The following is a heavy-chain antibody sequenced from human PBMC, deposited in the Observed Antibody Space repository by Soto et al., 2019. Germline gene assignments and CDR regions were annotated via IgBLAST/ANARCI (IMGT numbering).Heavy chain of an antibody. V-gene: IGHV1-58*02. CDR1: GFTFSNSA. CDR2: IVVGSGNT. CDR3: ARYDFWSGYPVSAFDI. Sequence: SVKVSCKASGFTFSNSAIQWMRQARGERLEWIGWIVVGSGNTNYAQKIQERVTIIRDMSTSTSYMELSSLTSEDTALYYCARYDFWSGYPVSAFDIWGQGTMVTVSS. D-gene: IGHD3-3*01. J-gene: IGHJ3*02.